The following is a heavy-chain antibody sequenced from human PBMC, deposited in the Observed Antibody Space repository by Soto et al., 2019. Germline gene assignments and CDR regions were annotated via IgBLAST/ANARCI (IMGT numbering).Heavy chain of an antibody. J-gene: IGHJ6*04. CDR3: ARESRGRLTTWAYSSSRSYWFDP. D-gene: IGHD6-13*01. Sequence: ASETLSLTCAVYGGSFSGYYWSWIRQPPGKGLEWIGEINHSGSTNYNPSLKSRVTISVDTSKNQFSLKLSSVTAADTAVYYCARESRGRLTTWAYSSSRSYWFDPWDKGTTVTVSS. CDR2: INHSGST. V-gene: IGHV4-34*01. CDR1: GGSFSGYY.